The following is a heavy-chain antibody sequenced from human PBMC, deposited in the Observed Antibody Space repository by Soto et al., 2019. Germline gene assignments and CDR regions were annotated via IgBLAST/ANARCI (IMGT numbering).Heavy chain of an antibody. D-gene: IGHD3-16*02. CDR1: GFTFSSYA. CDR2: ISGSGGST. J-gene: IGHJ4*02. CDR3: AKSPLAADYDYVWGSYRLGGTPYFDY. V-gene: IGHV3-23*01. Sequence: GGSLRLSCAASGFTFSSYAMSWVRQAPGKGLEWVSAISGSGGSTYYADSVKGRFTISRDNSKNTLYLQMNSLRAEDTAVYYCAKSPLAADYDYVWGSYRLGGTPYFDYWGQGTLVTVSS.